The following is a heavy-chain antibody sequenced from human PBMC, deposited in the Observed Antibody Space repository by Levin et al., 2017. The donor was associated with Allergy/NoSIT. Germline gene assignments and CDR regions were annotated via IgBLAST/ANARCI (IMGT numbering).Heavy chain of an antibody. CDR2: ITSDGSGI. D-gene: IGHD3-16*01. Sequence: GGSLRLSCAASGFMFRSYWMHWVRQVPGKGLVWVSHITSDGSGISYVDSVKGRFTISRDNTKNTLYLQMNSLRDEDTAVYYCVRGGGGLDHWGQGCLVIVSS. CDR1: GFMFRSYW. V-gene: IGHV3-74*01. CDR3: VRGGGGLDH. J-gene: IGHJ4*02.